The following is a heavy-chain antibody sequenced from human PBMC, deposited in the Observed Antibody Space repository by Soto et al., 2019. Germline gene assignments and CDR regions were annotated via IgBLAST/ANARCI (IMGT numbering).Heavy chain of an antibody. CDR1: GFRFDNYA. V-gene: IGHV3-23*01. D-gene: IGHD2-21*02. Sequence: EMQLLESGGGLGQPGGSLRLSCAASGFRFDNYAMTWVRQAPGKGLEWVSTISGNGASTYHADSVKDRFTISRDNSKNTLYLQINSLRAEDTAIYFCAQWPYCDGACYFHLWGRGTLVTVSS. J-gene: IGHJ1*01. CDR2: ISGNGAST. CDR3: AQWPYCDGACYFHL.